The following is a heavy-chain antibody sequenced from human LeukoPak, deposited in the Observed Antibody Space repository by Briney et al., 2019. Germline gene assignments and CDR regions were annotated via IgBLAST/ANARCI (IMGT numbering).Heavy chain of an antibody. CDR2: IWYDGSKE. CDR1: GFTFSSYG. J-gene: IGHJ5*02. CDR3: ARAYYGDGA. D-gene: IGHD4-17*01. Sequence: PGRSLRLSCAASGFTFSSYGMHWVRQAPGKGLEWVAVIWYDGSKEVYADSVKGRFTISRDNSKNTVYLQMNSLRVEDTAAYYCARAYYGDGAWGQGTLVTVSS. V-gene: IGHV3-33*01.